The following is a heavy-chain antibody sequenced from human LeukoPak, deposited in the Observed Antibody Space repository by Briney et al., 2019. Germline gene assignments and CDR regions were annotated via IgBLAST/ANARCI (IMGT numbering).Heavy chain of an antibody. V-gene: IGHV4-38-2*02. CDR3: ARDGVITFGGVIVIAFDI. CDR2: IYHSGST. CDR1: GYSISSGYY. J-gene: IGHJ3*02. D-gene: IGHD3-16*02. Sequence: SETLSLTCTVSGYSISSGYYWGWIRQPPGKGLEWIGSIYHSGSTYYNPSLKSRVTISVDTPKNQFSLKLSSVTAADTAVYYCARDGVITFGGVIVIAFDIWGQGTMVTVSS.